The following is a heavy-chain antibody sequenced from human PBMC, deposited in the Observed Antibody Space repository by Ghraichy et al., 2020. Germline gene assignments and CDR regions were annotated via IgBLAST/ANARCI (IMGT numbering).Heavy chain of an antibody. Sequence: SCTVSGGSINSGDYYWGWIRQPPGKGLEWIGSIYYSGSTYYNPSLKSRVTISVDTSKNQFSLELSSVTAADSAVYFCARLSLAAAGMRPFDYWGQGTLVTVSS. D-gene: IGHD6-13*01. CDR1: GGSINSGDYY. J-gene: IGHJ4*02. CDR3: ARLSLAAAGMRPFDY. V-gene: IGHV4-39*01. CDR2: IYYSGST.